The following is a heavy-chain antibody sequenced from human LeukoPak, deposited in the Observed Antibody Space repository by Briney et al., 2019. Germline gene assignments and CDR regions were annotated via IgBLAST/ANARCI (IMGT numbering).Heavy chain of an antibody. D-gene: IGHD4-17*01. V-gene: IGHV4-39*07. CDR3: AREGLGRTVPGAFDI. CDR1: GGSISSSSYY. Sequence: RTSETLSLTCTVSGGSISSSSYYWGWIRQPPGKGLEWIGSIYYSGSTYYNPSLKSRVTISVDTSKNQFSLKLSSVTAADTAVYYCAREGLGRTVPGAFDIWGQGTMVTVSS. J-gene: IGHJ3*02. CDR2: IYYSGST.